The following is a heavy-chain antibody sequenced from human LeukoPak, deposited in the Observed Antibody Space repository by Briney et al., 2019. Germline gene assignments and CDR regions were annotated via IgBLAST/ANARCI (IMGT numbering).Heavy chain of an antibody. Sequence: SETLSLTCAVYGGSFSGYYWNWIRQPPGKGLEWIGEINHSGNTNYNPSLKSRVTMSVDTSKNQFSLRLSSVTAADTAVYYCARDHNYDSSGYFLYYWGQGTLVTVS. CDR2: INHSGNT. CDR3: ARDHNYDSSGYFLYY. D-gene: IGHD3-22*01. J-gene: IGHJ4*02. CDR1: GGSFSGYY. V-gene: IGHV4-34*01.